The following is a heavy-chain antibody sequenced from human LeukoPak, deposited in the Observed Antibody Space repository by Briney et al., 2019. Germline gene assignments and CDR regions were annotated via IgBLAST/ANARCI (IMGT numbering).Heavy chain of an antibody. J-gene: IGHJ6*03. CDR1: GFSFSDYA. Sequence: GGSLRLSCAASGFSFSDYAIYWVRQTPGKGLEWVSFIRYDGSNKIYADSVKGRFTISRDNSKNTLYLQMNSLRAEDTAVYYCARGVTSGYSSSWYRPPGYYYYYMDVWGKGTTVTVSS. V-gene: IGHV3-30*02. CDR3: ARGVTSGYSSSWYRPPGYYYYYMDV. D-gene: IGHD6-13*01. CDR2: IRYDGSNK.